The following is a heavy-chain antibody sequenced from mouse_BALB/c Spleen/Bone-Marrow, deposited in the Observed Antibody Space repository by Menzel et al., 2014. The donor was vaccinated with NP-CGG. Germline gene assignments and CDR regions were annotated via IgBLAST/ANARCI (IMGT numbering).Heavy chain of an antibody. CDR2: INPDSSTI. CDR1: GFDFSRYW. Sequence: EVQLVESGGGLVQPGGSLKLSCAASGFDFSRYWMSWVRQAPGRGLEWIGEINPDSSTINYTPSLKDKFIISRDNAKNTPYLQMSKVRSEDTALYYCSRLYYYGNFAYWGQGTLVTVSA. V-gene: IGHV4-1*02. D-gene: IGHD1-1*01. J-gene: IGHJ3*01. CDR3: SRLYYYGNFAY.